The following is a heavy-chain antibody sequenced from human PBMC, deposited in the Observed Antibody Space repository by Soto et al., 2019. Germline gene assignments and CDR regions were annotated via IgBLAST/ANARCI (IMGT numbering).Heavy chain of an antibody. CDR2: VSHDGINT. CDR1: GFTFTNYP. D-gene: IGHD1-26*01. V-gene: IGHV3-30-3*01. J-gene: IGHJ4*02. Sequence: QVQLVESGGGVVQPGRSLRLSCAAAGFTFTNYPMHWVRQAPGKGLEWVAGVSHDGINTYYADSVKGRFTISIDNSKKPLYLQLNSLRTEDTAVFYCAREKTVGGIRLDNWGQGTLVTVSS. CDR3: AREKTVGGIRLDN.